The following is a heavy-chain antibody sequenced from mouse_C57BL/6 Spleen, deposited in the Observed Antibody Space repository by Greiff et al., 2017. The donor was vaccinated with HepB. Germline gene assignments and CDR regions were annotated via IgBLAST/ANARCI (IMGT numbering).Heavy chain of an antibody. Sequence: EVQRVESGGGLVQPGGSMKLSCAASGFTFSDAWMDWVRQSPEKGLEWVAEIRNKANNHATYYAESVKGRFTISRDDSKSSVYLQMNSLRAEDTGIYYCTRGGTTDFDVWGTGTTVTVSS. CDR3: TRGGTTDFDV. J-gene: IGHJ1*03. D-gene: IGHD4-1*01. CDR1: GFTFSDAW. CDR2: IRNKANNHAT. V-gene: IGHV6-6*01.